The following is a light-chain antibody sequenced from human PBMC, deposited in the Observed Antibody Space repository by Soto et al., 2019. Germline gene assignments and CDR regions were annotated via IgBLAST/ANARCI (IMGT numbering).Light chain of an antibody. J-gene: IGKJ1*01. CDR1: QRISNW. CDR2: HAS. V-gene: IGKV1-5*01. CDR3: QQYTSYS. Sequence: DIQLTQSPSTLPASVGDRVTITCRASQRISNWLAWYLQKPGTAPKLLIYHASTLESGVPSRFSGSGSGTEFTLTISSLQPDDFATYYCQQYTSYSFGQGTKVDIK.